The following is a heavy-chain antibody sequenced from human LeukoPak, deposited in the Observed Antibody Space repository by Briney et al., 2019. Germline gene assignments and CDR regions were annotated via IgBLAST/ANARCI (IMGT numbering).Heavy chain of an antibody. CDR1: GYTFTGYY. J-gene: IGHJ5*02. Sequence: ASVKVSCKASGYTFTGYYMHWVRQAPGQGLEWMGRINPNSGGTNYAQKFQGRVTMTRDTSISTAYMELSRLRSEDTAMFYCARDLPTHIVAVPAYNWFDPWRQGTLVTVPS. CDR2: INPNSGGT. CDR3: ARDLPTHIVAVPAYNWFDP. D-gene: IGHD2-2*01. V-gene: IGHV1-2*06.